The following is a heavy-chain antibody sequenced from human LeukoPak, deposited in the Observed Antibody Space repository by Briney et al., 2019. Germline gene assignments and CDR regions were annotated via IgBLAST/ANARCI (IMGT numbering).Heavy chain of an antibody. CDR3: AKEAGDYGDYSRYFDL. J-gene: IGHJ2*01. Sequence: GGSLRLSCAASGFTFSSCAMSWVRQAPGKGLEWVSAISASGGTTHYADSVKGRFTISRDNSKNTLYLQMNSLRAEDTAVYYCAKEAGDYGDYSRYFDLWGRGTLVTVSS. D-gene: IGHD4-17*01. CDR1: GFTFSSCA. V-gene: IGHV3-23*01. CDR2: ISASGGTT.